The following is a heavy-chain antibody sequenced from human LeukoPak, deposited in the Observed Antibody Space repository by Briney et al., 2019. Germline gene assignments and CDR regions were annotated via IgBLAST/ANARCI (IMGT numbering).Heavy chain of an antibody. CDR3: ARDIPNPQYYDILTGYYRFDY. V-gene: IGHV1-18*01. J-gene: IGHJ4*02. D-gene: IGHD3-9*01. Sequence: GASVKVSCKASGYTFTSYGISWVRQAPGQGLEWMGWISAYNGNTNYAQKLQGRVTMTTDTSTSTAYMELRSLRSDDTAVYYCARDIPNPQYYDILTGYYRFDYWGQGTLVTVSS. CDR2: ISAYNGNT. CDR1: GYTFTSYG.